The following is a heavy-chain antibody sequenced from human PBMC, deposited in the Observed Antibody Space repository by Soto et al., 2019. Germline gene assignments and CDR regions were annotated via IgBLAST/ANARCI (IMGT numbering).Heavy chain of an antibody. D-gene: IGHD2-15*01. CDR2: IIPIFGTA. V-gene: IGHV1-69*13. J-gene: IGHJ6*02. CDR3: ARDGLIIAGGYYYYGMDV. CDR1: GGTFSSYA. Sequence: GASVEVSCKASGGTFSSYAISWVRQAPGQGLEWMGGIIPIFGTANYAQKFQGRVTITADESTSTAYMELSSLRSEDTAVYYCARDGLIIAGGYYYYGMDVWGQGTTATVSS.